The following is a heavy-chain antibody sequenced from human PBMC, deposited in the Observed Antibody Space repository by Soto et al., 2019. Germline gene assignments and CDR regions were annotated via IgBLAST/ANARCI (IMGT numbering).Heavy chain of an antibody. CDR1: GYSFTSYW. CDR2: IYPGDSDT. D-gene: IGHD3-3*01. Sequence: PGESLKISCKGSGYSFTSYWIGWVRQMPGKGLEWMGIIYPGDSDTRYSPSFQGQVTISADKSISTAYLQWSSLKASDTAMYYCARLVGLYGYDFWSGYGYFDYWGQGTLVTVS. CDR3: ARLVGLYGYDFWSGYGYFDY. V-gene: IGHV5-51*01. J-gene: IGHJ4*02.